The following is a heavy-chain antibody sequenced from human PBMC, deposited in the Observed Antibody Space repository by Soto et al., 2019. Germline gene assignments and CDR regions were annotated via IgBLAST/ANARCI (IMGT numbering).Heavy chain of an antibody. CDR1: GFTFSSYG. J-gene: IGHJ4*02. CDR2: IWYDGSDK. Sequence: QVQLVESGGGVVQPGRSLRLSCAASGFTFSSYGMHWVRQAPGKGLEWVAVIWYDGSDKYYADSVKGRFTISRDNSKNTLYLQMNSRRAEDTAVYYCARDRYSSAWYYLDYWGQATLVTVSS. V-gene: IGHV3-33*01. D-gene: IGHD6-19*01. CDR3: ARDRYSSAWYYLDY.